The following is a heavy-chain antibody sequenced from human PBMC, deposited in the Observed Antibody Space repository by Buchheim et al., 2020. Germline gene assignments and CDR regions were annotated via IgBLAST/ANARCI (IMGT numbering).Heavy chain of an antibody. J-gene: IGHJ4*02. Sequence: EVQLVESGGTLVQPGGSLRLSCAASGFTFSTYAMNWVRQAPGKGLEWVSYISSASGAINYADSVKGRFTISRDNAENLMYLQMNSLRAEDTAVYYCATRLIGKCSSTSCFGYWGQGTL. CDR2: ISSASGAI. CDR3: ATRLIGKCSSTSCFGY. V-gene: IGHV3-48*01. CDR1: GFTFSTYA. D-gene: IGHD2-2*01.